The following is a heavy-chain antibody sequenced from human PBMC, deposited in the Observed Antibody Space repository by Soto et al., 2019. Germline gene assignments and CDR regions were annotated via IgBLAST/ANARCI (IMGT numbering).Heavy chain of an antibody. D-gene: IGHD2-15*01. CDR1: GFSLSTSQVG. CDR2: VYCHDDR. V-gene: IGHV2-5*01. J-gene: IGHJ4*02. Sequence: SGPTLVNPTQTLTLTCTFSGFSLSTSQVGVGWIRQPPGQALEWLAHVYCHDDRYYSLSLKSRLTISKDTSKSQVVLTMTNMDPVDTATYYCAHLNTRGYYLDYWGQGALVTVS. CDR3: AHLNTRGYYLDY.